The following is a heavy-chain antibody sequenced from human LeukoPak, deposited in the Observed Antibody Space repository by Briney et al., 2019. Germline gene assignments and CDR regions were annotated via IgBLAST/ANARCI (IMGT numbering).Heavy chain of an antibody. CDR1: GITFSRHW. CDR3: ATPLDYSDSSGYHQGGD. Sequence: GGSLRLSCVASGITFSRHWMTWVRQAPGKGLEWVANIKEDGTKRNYVDSVKGRFTISRDSAKNSLYLQMNSLRAEDTAVYYCATPLDYSDSSGYHQGGDWGQGTLVTVSS. D-gene: IGHD3-22*01. V-gene: IGHV3-7*03. CDR2: IKEDGTKR. J-gene: IGHJ4*02.